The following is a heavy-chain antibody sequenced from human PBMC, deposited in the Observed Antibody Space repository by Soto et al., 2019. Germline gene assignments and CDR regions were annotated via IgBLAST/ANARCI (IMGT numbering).Heavy chain of an antibody. CDR1: GYTFTSYG. D-gene: IGHD1-1*01. Sequence: ASVKVSCKASGYTFTSYGISWVRQAPGQGLEWMGWISAYNGNTNYAQKLQGRVTMTTDTSTSTAYMELRSLRSDDTAVYYCARDLGFDGGRTRATSATEKDPWGQGTLVTVSS. V-gene: IGHV1-18*01. CDR3: ARDLGFDGGRTRATSATEKDP. J-gene: IGHJ5*02. CDR2: ISAYNGNT.